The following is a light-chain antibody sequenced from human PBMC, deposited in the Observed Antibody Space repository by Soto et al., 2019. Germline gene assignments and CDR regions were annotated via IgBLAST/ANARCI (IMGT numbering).Light chain of an antibody. CDR1: QSVSSD. CDR2: GAS. Sequence: VVTQSPATLSVFPGETATLSCRASQSVSSDLAWYQQRPGQAPRLLIYGASTRATGIPARFRGSGSGTEFRXTXSXLQXXXXATYYCQQYNTWHPKMAFGRGTKVEIK. V-gene: IGKV3-15*01. J-gene: IGKJ1*01. CDR3: QQYNTWHPKMA.